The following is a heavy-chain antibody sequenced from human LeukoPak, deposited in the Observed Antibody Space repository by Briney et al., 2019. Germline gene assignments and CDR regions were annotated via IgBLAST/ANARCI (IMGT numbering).Heavy chain of an antibody. CDR1: GFTFSSYG. CDR3: ARDSQWSHFDY. V-gene: IGHV3-33*01. Sequence: GGSLRLSCAASGFTFSSYGMHWVRQAPGEGLEWVAVIWYDGSNKYYADSVKGRFTISRDNSKNTLYLQMNSLRAEDTAMYYCARDSQWSHFDYWGQGTLVTVSS. CDR2: IWYDGSNK. J-gene: IGHJ4*02. D-gene: IGHD6-19*01.